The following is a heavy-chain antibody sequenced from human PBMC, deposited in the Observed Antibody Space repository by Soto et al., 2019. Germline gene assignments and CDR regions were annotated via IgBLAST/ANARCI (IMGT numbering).Heavy chain of an antibody. V-gene: IGHV4-59*08. J-gene: IGHJ3*02. CDR1: GGSISSYY. CDR2: IYYSGST. D-gene: IGHD3-16*02. Sequence: SETLSLTCTVSGGSISSYYWSWIRQPPGKGLEWIGYIYYSGSTNYNPSLKSRVTISVDTSKNQFSLKLSSVTAADTAVYYCARGLTYDYIWGSYRPFDAFDTWGQGTMVTVSS. CDR3: ARGLTYDYIWGSYRPFDAFDT.